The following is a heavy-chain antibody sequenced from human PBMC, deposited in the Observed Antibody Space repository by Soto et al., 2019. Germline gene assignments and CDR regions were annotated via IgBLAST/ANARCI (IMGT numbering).Heavy chain of an antibody. CDR3: ASPESPTLL. CDR2: IIPILGIA. Sequence: QVQLVQSGAEVKKPGSSVKVSCKASGGTFSSYTISWVRQAPGQGLEWMGRIIPILGIANYAQKFQGRVTITAGKSTSTTYMELSSLRAEDTAVYYCASPESPTLLGGQGTLVTVSS. V-gene: IGHV1-69*02. CDR1: GGTFSSYT. J-gene: IGHJ4*02. D-gene: IGHD2-21*01.